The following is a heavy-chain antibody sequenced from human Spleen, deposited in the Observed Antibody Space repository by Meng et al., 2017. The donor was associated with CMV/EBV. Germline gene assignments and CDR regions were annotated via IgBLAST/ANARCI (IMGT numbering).Heavy chain of an antibody. D-gene: IGHD4-17*01. J-gene: IGHJ4*02. Sequence: ASVKVSCKASGYNFIGYHIHWVRQAPGQGLEWMGWINPSSGVTKYAQRFQGRVTMTRDTSISTAYMELSSLRSHDTAVYYCARVLFFGDPFDYWGQGTLVTVSS. V-gene: IGHV1-2*02. CDR1: GYNFIGYH. CDR3: ARVLFFGDPFDY. CDR2: INPSSGVT.